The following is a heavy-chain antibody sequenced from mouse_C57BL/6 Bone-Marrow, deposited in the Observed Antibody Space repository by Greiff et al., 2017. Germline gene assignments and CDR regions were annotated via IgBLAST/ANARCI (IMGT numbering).Heavy chain of an antibody. CDR2: INPNYGTT. V-gene: IGHV1-39*01. J-gene: IGHJ1*03. Sequence: EVQLQQSGPELVKPGASVKISCKASGYSFTDYNMNWVKQSNGKSLEWIGVINPNYGTTSYNQKFKGKATLTVDQSSSTAYMQLSSVTSEDSAVYFCARRVITTVVATDWYFDVWGTGTTVTVSS. CDR3: ARRVITTVVATDWYFDV. D-gene: IGHD1-1*01. CDR1: GYSFTDYN.